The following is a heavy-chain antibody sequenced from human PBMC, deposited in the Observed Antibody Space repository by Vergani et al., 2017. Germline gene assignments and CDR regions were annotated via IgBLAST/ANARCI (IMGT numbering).Heavy chain of an antibody. CDR3: ARTYYYDSSGRRSGYMYV. Sequence: QITLKESGPTLVKPTQTLTLTCTFSGFSLSTSGVGVGWIRQPPGKALEWLALIYWNDDKRYSPSLKSRLTITKDTSKNQVVLTMTNMDPVDTATYYCARTYYYDSSGRRSGYMYVWGKGTTVTVSS. D-gene: IGHD3-22*01. CDR2: IYWNDDK. CDR1: GFSLSTSGVG. V-gene: IGHV2-5*01. J-gene: IGHJ6*03.